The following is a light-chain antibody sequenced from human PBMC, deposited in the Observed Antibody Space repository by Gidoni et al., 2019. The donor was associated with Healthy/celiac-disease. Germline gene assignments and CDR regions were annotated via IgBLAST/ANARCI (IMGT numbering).Light chain of an antibody. Sequence: EIVLTPSPATLSLSPGERAPLSCRASQSVSSFLDWYQQKPGQAPRLLTYDAYNRATGIPGRFSGSGYGTDFTLTISSLEPEDFAVYCCQQRSNWPTYTFGQGTKLEIK. CDR1: QSVSSF. V-gene: IGKV3-11*01. CDR2: DAY. J-gene: IGKJ2*01. CDR3: QQRSNWPTYT.